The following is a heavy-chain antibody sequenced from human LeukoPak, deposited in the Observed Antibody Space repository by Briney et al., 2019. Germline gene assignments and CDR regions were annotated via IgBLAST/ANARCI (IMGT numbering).Heavy chain of an antibody. D-gene: IGHD5-12*01. CDR1: GFIFSSYA. Sequence: GGSLRLSCAVSGFIFSSYAMNWVRQAPGKGLEWVSVIYSGGSTYYADSVKGRFTISRDNSKNTLYLQMNSLRAEDTAVYYCARVPSGYDSNWFDPWGQGTLVTVSS. CDR2: IYSGGST. V-gene: IGHV3-53*01. CDR3: ARVPSGYDSNWFDP. J-gene: IGHJ5*02.